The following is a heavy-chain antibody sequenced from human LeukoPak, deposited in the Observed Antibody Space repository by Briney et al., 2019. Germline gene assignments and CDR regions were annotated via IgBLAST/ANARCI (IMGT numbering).Heavy chain of an antibody. CDR3: ARDQDSSWFFDY. Sequence: GGSLRLSCAASGFTLSSYAMHWVRQAPGKGLEWVAVISYDGSNKYYADSVKGRFTISRDNSKNTLYLQMNSLRAEDTAVYYCARDQDSSWFFDYWGQGTLVTVSS. V-gene: IGHV3-30-3*01. J-gene: IGHJ4*02. CDR2: ISYDGSNK. CDR1: GFTLSSYA. D-gene: IGHD6-13*01.